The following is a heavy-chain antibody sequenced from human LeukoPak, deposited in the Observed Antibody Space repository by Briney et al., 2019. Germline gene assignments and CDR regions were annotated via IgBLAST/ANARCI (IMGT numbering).Heavy chain of an antibody. J-gene: IGHJ4*02. CDR3: ARDQGPRYYYGSSGYYPYYFDY. D-gene: IGHD3-22*01. CDR2: IYYSGST. CDR1: GGSISSYY. Sequence: PSETLSLTCTVSGGSISSYYWSWIRQPPGKGLEWIGYIYYSGSTNYNPSLKSRVTISVDTSKNQFSLKLSSVTAADTAVYYCARDQGPRYYYGSSGYYPYYFDYWGQGTLVTVSS. V-gene: IGHV4-59*01.